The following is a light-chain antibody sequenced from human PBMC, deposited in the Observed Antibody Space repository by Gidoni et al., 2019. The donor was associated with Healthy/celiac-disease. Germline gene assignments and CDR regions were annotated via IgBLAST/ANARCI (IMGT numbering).Light chain of an antibody. CDR1: NIGSKS. V-gene: IGLV3-21*04. Sequence: SYVLTQPPSVSVAPGKTARITCGGNNIGSKSVHWYQQKPGQAPVLVIYYDSDRPSGIPERFSGSNSGNTATLTSSRVEAGEEADYYCQVWDSSSDHVVFGGGTKLTV. J-gene: IGLJ2*01. CDR3: QVWDSSSDHVV. CDR2: YDS.